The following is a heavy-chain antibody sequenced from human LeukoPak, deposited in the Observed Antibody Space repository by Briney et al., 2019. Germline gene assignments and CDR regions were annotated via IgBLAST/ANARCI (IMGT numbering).Heavy chain of an antibody. Sequence: GGSLRLSCAASGFTFSDYYMSWIRQAPGKGLEWVSYISSSSSYTNNADSVKGRLTISRDNAKNSLYLQMNSLRAEDTAVYYCARAGLLWFGQSRMDVWGQGTTVTVSS. D-gene: IGHD3-10*01. J-gene: IGHJ6*02. V-gene: IGHV3-11*06. CDR3: ARAGLLWFGQSRMDV. CDR1: GFTFSDYY. CDR2: ISSSSSYT.